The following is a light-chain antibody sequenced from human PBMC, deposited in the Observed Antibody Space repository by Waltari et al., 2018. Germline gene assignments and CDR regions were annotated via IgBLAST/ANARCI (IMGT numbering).Light chain of an antibody. J-gene: IGLJ2*01. CDR2: ENK. CDR3: GSWDSSLSTVI. Sequence: QSILTQPPSVSAAPGQKVTISCSGGSSNIGNNFLSWYQHLPGTAPQLLIYENKKRPSGIPDRFSGSKSGTSATLGITGLQTGDEADYYCGSWDSSLSTVIFGGGTKLTVL. V-gene: IGLV1-51*01. CDR1: SSNIGNNF.